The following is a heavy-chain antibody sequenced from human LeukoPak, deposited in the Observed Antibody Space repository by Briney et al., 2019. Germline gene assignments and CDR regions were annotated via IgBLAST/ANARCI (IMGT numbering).Heavy chain of an antibody. CDR2: IYSGATT. CDR1: GFSVSTKY. Sequence: GGSLRLSCAASGFSVSTKYMNWVRQAPGKGLEWVSIIYSGATTYYADSVKGRFTISRDTSMNTVSLQMNSLRAEDTAVYFCARVGDHFHWNLDLWGRGTLVSVSS. V-gene: IGHV3-53*01. J-gene: IGHJ2*01. D-gene: IGHD3-3*02. CDR3: ARVGDHFHWNLDL.